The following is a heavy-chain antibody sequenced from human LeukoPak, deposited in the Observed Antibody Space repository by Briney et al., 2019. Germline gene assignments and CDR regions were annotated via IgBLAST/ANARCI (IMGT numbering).Heavy chain of an antibody. CDR1: GFTFSSYR. J-gene: IGHJ4*02. V-gene: IGHV3-7*01. CDR2: IKQAGSEK. Sequence: PGGSLRLSRAASGFTFSSYRMSSVREAPRKGLEWVANIKQAGSEKYKVDPVKGGFTISRANAKNSLYLQMNSLRAEDPAVYYCARSFAYWGKGTLVTVSS. CDR3: ARSFAY.